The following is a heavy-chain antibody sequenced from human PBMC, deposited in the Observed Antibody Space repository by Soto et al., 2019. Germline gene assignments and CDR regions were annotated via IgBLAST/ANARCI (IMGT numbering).Heavy chain of an antibody. Sequence: QVQLVESGGGVVQPGRSLRLSCAASGFTLSRYGMHWVRQAPGKGLEWVAVISFEGNTQYYADSVKGRFTISRDNSKDTLSLQIHSLRSEDTAVYYCARGAEHQLLSRDYFYGMDVWGQATTVSVSS. J-gene: IGHJ6*02. CDR1: GFTLSRYG. D-gene: IGHD1-1*01. CDR2: ISFEGNTQ. CDR3: ARGAEHQLLSRDYFYGMDV. V-gene: IGHV3-30*05.